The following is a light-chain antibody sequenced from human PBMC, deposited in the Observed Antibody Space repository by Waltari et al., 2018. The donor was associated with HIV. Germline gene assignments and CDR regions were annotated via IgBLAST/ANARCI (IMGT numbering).Light chain of an antibody. CDR1: QSISSW. V-gene: IGKV1-5*03. Sequence: DIQMTQSPSTLSASVGDRVTITCLASQSISSWLAWYQKKPGKAPKLLIYKASSLESGVPSRFSGSGSVTEFTLTISSLQPDDFATYYCQQYNSYWTFGQGTKVEIK. CDR3: QQYNSYWT. J-gene: IGKJ1*01. CDR2: KAS.